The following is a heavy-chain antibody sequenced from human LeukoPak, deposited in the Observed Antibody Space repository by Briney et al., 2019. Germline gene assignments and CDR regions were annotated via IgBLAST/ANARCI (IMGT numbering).Heavy chain of an antibody. V-gene: IGHV5-51*01. CDR1: GYSFTGSW. Sequence: GESLKISCKGSGYSFTGSWIGWVRQMPGKGLEWMGIIYPGDSDTRYNPSFQGQVTISADRSTATAYLQWSSLKASDTAMYYCARRGGGYYYGAFDIWGQGTMVTVSS. CDR3: ARRGGGYYYGAFDI. J-gene: IGHJ3*02. D-gene: IGHD3-22*01. CDR2: IYPGDSDT.